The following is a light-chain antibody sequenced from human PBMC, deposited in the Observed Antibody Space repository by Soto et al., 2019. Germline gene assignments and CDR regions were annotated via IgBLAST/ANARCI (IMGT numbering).Light chain of an antibody. CDR2: DAS. V-gene: IGKV1-5*01. CDR3: QQYNSYSWP. J-gene: IGKJ1*01. Sequence: DIQMTQSPSTLSASVGDRVTITCRASQSISSWLAWYQQKPRKAPKLLIYDASSLERRVPSRFSGSESGTKFALSISSPQPDYFATYYCQQYNSYSWPFGQGTKVEIK. CDR1: QSISSW.